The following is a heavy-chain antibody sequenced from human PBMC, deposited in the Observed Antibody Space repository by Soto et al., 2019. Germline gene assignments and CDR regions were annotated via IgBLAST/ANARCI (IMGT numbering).Heavy chain of an antibody. V-gene: IGHV1-8*01. J-gene: IGHJ4*02. Sequence: GASVKVSCKASGYTFASYDINWVRQATGQGLEWMGWMNPNSGNTGYAQKFQGRVTMTRNTSISTAYMELSSLRSEDTAVYYCARVPVDIVATIMMEYWGQGILVTVSS. CDR3: ARVPVDIVATIMMEY. CDR2: MNPNSGNT. D-gene: IGHD5-12*01. CDR1: GYTFASYD.